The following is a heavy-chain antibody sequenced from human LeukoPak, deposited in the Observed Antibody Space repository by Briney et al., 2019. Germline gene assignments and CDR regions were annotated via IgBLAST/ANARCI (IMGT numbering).Heavy chain of an antibody. Sequence: SVKVSCKASGYTFTSYGISWVRQAPGQGLEWMGGIVPIFGTANYAQKFQGRVTITAEESTSTAYTELSSLRSEDTAVYYCARGFRSSGWYFDYWGQGTLVTVSS. V-gene: IGHV1-69*13. D-gene: IGHD6-25*01. CDR2: IVPIFGTA. CDR3: ARGFRSSGWYFDY. J-gene: IGHJ4*02. CDR1: GYTFTSYG.